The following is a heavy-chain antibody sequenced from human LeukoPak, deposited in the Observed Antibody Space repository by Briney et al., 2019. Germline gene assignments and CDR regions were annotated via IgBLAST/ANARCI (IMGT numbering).Heavy chain of an antibody. CDR3: ARRSYSSSFWFDP. CDR2: IYYSGST. D-gene: IGHD6-6*01. CDR1: GGSISSYY. Sequence: SETLSLTCTVSGGSISSYYWSWIRQHPGKGLEWIGYIYYSGSTYYNPSLKSRVTLSVDTSKNQFSLKLSSVTAADTAVYYCARRSYSSSFWFDPWGQGTLVTVSS. J-gene: IGHJ5*02. V-gene: IGHV4-59*06.